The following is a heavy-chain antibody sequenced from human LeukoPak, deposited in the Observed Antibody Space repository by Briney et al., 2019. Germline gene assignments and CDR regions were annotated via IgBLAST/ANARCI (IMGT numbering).Heavy chain of an antibody. Sequence: ASVKVSCKASGYTFTSYGISWVRQAPGQGLEWMGWISAYNGNTNYAQKLQGRVTMTTDTSTSTAYMELRSLRSYDTAVYYCARVSVYCSGGSCYSSYGMDVWGQGTTVTVSS. J-gene: IGHJ6*02. V-gene: IGHV1-18*01. CDR2: ISAYNGNT. CDR1: GYTFTSYG. CDR3: ARVSVYCSGGSCYSSYGMDV. D-gene: IGHD2-15*01.